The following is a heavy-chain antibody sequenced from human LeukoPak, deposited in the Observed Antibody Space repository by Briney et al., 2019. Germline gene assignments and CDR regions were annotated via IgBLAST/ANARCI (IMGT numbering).Heavy chain of an antibody. CDR2: INHSGST. D-gene: IGHD3-10*01. V-gene: IGHV4-34*01. Sequence: SETLSLTCTVYGGSFSGYYWSWIRQPPGKGLEWIGEINHSGSTNYNPSLKSRVTIEVDTSKNQFSLKLRSVTAADTAVYNCARVRGNMVRGVINYYYYYMDVWGKGTTVTVSS. CDR1: GGSFSGYY. CDR3: ARVRGNMVRGVINYYYYYMDV. J-gene: IGHJ6*03.